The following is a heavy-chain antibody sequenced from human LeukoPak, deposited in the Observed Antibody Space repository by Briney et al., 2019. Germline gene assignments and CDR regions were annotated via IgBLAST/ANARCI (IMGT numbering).Heavy chain of an antibody. CDR2: IFSSGGT. CDR3: VRGGHSGNDY. J-gene: IGHJ4*02. CDR1: GGSISGYY. Sequence: SETLSLTCTVSGGSISGYYWNWIRQPAGKGLHWVGRIFSSGGTNYNPSLQSRVTMSVDTSKNQFSLKLSSVTAADTAVYYCVRGGHSGNDYWGQGTLVTVSS. V-gene: IGHV4-4*07. D-gene: IGHD5-12*01.